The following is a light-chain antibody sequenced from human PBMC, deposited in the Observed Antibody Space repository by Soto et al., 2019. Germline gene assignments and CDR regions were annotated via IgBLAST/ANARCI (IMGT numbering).Light chain of an antibody. CDR1: SSNIGNNY. V-gene: IGLV1-51*01. CDR3: GTWDSSLSAGYV. Sequence: QSVLTQPPSVSAAPGQKVTISCSGSSSNIGNNYVSWYQQLPGTAPKLLIYDNNKQPSGIPDRFSGSKSGTSATLGITGLQTGDEADYYCGTWDSSLSAGYVFGTGTKLTVL. J-gene: IGLJ1*01. CDR2: DNN.